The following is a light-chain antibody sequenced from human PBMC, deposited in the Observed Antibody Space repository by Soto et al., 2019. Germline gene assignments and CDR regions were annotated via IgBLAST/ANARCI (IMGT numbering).Light chain of an antibody. J-gene: IGKJ1*01. Sequence: IVLTQSPGTLSLSPGERATLSCRASQSVSSSYLAWNQQKPGQAPRLLIYGASSRATGIPDRFSGSGSGTDFTLTISRLEPGDFAVYYCQQYVTSPPGTFGQGTKVEIK. CDR1: QSVSSSY. CDR3: QQYVTSPPGT. V-gene: IGKV3-20*01. CDR2: GAS.